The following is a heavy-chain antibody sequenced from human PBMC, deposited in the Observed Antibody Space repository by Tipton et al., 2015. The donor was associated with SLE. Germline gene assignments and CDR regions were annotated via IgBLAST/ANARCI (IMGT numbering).Heavy chain of an antibody. CDR1: GYPFTSYT. V-gene: IGHV1-18*01. CDR3: AIAVAGTLFFDY. Sequence: QSGAEVKKPGASVKVSCKASGYPFTSYTITWVRQAPGQGLEWMGWISVYNLNTKYAQKLQGRVTMTTDTSTSTAYMELRSLRSEDTAVYYCAIAVAGTLFFDYWGQGALVTVSS. J-gene: IGHJ4*02. CDR2: ISVYNLNT. D-gene: IGHD6-19*01.